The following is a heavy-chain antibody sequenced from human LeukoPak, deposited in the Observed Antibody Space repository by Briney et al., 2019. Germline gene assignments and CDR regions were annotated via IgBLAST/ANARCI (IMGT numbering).Heavy chain of an antibody. D-gene: IGHD3-22*01. CDR2: INISSGGI. Sequence: ASAKVSCKASGYTFIDYWIHWVRQAPGQGLEWMGRINISSGGINYAEKFQGRVTMTRDTSISTAYMELSRLRSDDTAVYYCARVGREYYYDSSGYPIDYWGQGTLVTVSS. V-gene: IGHV1-2*06. CDR3: ARVGREYYYDSSGYPIDY. J-gene: IGHJ4*02. CDR1: GYTFIDYW.